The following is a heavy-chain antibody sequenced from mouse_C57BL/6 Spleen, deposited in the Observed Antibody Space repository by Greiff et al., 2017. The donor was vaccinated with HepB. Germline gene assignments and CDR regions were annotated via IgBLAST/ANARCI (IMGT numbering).Heavy chain of an antibody. CDR3: ARDDYGSRYYFDY. Sequence: VQLQQSGAELVKPGASVKISCKASGYAFSSYWMNWVKQRPGKGLEWIGQIYPGDGDTNYNGKFKGKATLTADKSSSTAYMQLSSLTSEDSAVYFCARDDYGSRYYFDYWGQGTTLTVSS. D-gene: IGHD1-1*01. CDR1: GYAFSSYW. J-gene: IGHJ2*01. CDR2: IYPGDGDT. V-gene: IGHV1-80*01.